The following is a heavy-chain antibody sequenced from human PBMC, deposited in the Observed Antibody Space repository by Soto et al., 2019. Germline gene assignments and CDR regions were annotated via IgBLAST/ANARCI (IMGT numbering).Heavy chain of an antibody. Sequence: GGSLRLSCAASGFTFSSYGMHWVRQAPGKGLDWVAVISYDGSNKYYADSVKGRFTISRDNSKNTLYLQMSSLRADDTAVYYCAAIRFWGQGTLVTVSS. CDR1: GFTFSSYG. D-gene: IGHD2-21*01. J-gene: IGHJ4*02. V-gene: IGHV3-30*03. CDR3: AAIRF. CDR2: ISYDGSNK.